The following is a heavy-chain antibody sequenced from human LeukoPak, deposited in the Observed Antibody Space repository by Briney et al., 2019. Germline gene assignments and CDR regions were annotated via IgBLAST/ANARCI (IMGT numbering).Heavy chain of an antibody. V-gene: IGHV3-23*01. J-gene: IGHJ4*02. D-gene: IGHD3-22*01. CDR3: AKDLHAFYDSSGYFDY. CDR1: GFTFSNYA. Sequence: GGSLSLTCSASGFTFSNYAVHWVRQAPGKGLEWVSAISGNGDSTYYADSVKGRFTISRDNSKNTLYLQMNSLRAEDTAVYYCAKDLHAFYDSSGYFDYWGQGTLVTVSS. CDR2: ISGNGDST.